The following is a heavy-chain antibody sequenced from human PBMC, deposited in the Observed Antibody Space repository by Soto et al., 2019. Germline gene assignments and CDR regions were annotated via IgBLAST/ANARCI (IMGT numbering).Heavy chain of an antibody. V-gene: IGHV3-15*01. Sequence: EVQLVESGGGLVEPGGSLRLSCTASGFTFSNAWMTWVRQAPGKGLEWVGRIKSKTDGGTTDYAAPVKGRFTISRDESKNTMSLQMNSLKTEDTAVYYCTIPRGPMIRPWGQGTLVTVSS. D-gene: IGHD3-22*01. CDR1: GFTFSNAW. CDR3: TIPRGPMIRP. CDR2: IKSKTDGGTT. J-gene: IGHJ5*02.